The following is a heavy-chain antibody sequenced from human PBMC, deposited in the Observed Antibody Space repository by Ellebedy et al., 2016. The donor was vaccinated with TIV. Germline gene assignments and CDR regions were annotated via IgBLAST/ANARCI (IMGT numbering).Heavy chain of an antibody. J-gene: IGHJ6*02. Sequence: AASVKVSCKASGYTFTSYDINWVRQATGQGLEWMGRINPNSGGTEFAQKFQGRVTMTRDPSSSTAYMELSGLRSDDTAVYYCARDHTGGGYYYGMDVWGQGTTVTVSS. D-gene: IGHD1-1*01. CDR1: GYTFTSYD. CDR3: ARDHTGGGYYYGMDV. CDR2: INPNSGGT. V-gene: IGHV1-2*06.